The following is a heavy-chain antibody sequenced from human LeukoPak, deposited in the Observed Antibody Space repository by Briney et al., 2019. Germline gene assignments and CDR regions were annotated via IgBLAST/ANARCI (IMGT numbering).Heavy chain of an antibody. V-gene: IGHV1-69*13. Sequence: SVKVSCKASGGTFSSYAISWVRQAPGQGLEWMGGIIPIFGTANYAQKFQGRVTITADESTSTAYMELSSPRSEDTAVYYCARGGYWENWFDPWGQGTLVTVSS. CDR1: GGTFSSYA. J-gene: IGHJ5*02. D-gene: IGHD1-26*01. CDR2: IIPIFGTA. CDR3: ARGGYWENWFDP.